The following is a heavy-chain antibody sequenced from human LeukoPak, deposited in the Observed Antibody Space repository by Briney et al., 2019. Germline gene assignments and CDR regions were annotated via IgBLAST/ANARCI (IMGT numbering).Heavy chain of an antibody. J-gene: IGHJ5*02. D-gene: IGHD6-19*01. CDR1: GGSISSYY. CDR2: IYNSGST. Sequence: SETLSLICTVSGGSISSYYWSWIRQPPGKGLEWIGYIYNSGSTNYNPSLKSRVTISVDTSKNQFSLKLSSVTAADTAVYYCARDLAYPYSSGWYNWFDPWGQGTLVTVSS. V-gene: IGHV4-59*01. CDR3: ARDLAYPYSSGWYNWFDP.